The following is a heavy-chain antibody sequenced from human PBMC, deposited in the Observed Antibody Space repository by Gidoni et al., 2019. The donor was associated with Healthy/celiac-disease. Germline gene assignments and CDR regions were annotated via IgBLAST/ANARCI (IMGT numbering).Heavy chain of an antibody. D-gene: IGHD1-26*01. V-gene: IGHV1-46*01. Sequence: QVQLVQSGAEVKKPGASVKVSCKASGYTFTSYYMHWVRQAPGQGLEWMGIINPSGGSTSYAQKFQGRVTMTRDTSTSTVYMELSSLRSEDTAVYYCAREGSTVGAEYYYGMDVWGQGTTVTVSS. J-gene: IGHJ6*02. CDR1: GYTFTSYY. CDR3: AREGSTVGAEYYYGMDV. CDR2: INPSGGST.